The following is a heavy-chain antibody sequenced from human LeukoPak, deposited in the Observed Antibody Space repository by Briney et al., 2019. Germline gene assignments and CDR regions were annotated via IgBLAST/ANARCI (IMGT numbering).Heavy chain of an antibody. Sequence: ASVKVSCKASGYTFNSSYMHWVRQAPGQGLEWMGIINPSDDSTRYAQKFQGRVTMTKDTSTNTVYMHLSSLSSDDTAVYYCARARRGGDYDSYFDYWGQGTLVTVSS. CDR2: INPSDDST. V-gene: IGHV1-46*02. CDR1: GYTFNSSY. CDR3: ARARRGGDYDSYFDY. J-gene: IGHJ4*02. D-gene: IGHD4-17*01.